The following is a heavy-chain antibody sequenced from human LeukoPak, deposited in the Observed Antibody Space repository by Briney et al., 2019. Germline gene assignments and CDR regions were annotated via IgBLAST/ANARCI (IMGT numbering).Heavy chain of an antibody. V-gene: IGHV3-48*01. CDR3: ARDPYATFCHYQDFEY. CDR1: GFTFITFS. J-gene: IGHJ4*02. Sequence: GGSLRLSCVASGFTFITFSMNWVGQARGKGVEWVSYISISSSTIYYADYVKGRFTISRDNAKNPLYLQMNSLRAEDTAVYYCARDPYATFCHYQDFEYSGQGTLVTVSS. D-gene: IGHD2-15*01. CDR2: ISISSSTI.